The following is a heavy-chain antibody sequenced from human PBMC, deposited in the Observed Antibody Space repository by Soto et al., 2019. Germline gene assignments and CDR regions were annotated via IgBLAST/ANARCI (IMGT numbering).Heavy chain of an antibody. V-gene: IGHV4-39*02. J-gene: IGHJ5*02. CDR3: ARSNSGYYKWFDP. CDR1: GDSISSSNYY. Sequence: HLQLQESGPGLVKPSETLSLTCTVSGDSISSSNYYWGWIRQPPGKGLEWIANIYYSGTTYCNPSLKCRVAISVDPSKNHFSLKLSSVTAADTAIYYCARSNSGYYKWFDPWGQGTLVTVSS. D-gene: IGHD3-22*01. CDR2: IYYSGTT.